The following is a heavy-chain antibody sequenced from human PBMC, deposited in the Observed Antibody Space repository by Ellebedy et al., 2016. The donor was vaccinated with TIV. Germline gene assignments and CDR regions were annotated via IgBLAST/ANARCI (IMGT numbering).Heavy chain of an antibody. CDR2: IWYDGSNK. CDR1: GFTFSSYG. CDR3: ARDGYCSSTSCYLYYYYYYMDV. J-gene: IGHJ6*03. D-gene: IGHD2-2*03. V-gene: IGHV3-33*01. Sequence: GESLKISXAASGFTFSSYGMHWVRQAPGKGLEWVAVIWYDGSNKYYADSVKGRFTISRDNSKNTLYLQMSSLRAEDTAVYYCARDGYCSSTSCYLYYYYYYMDVWGKGTTVTVSS.